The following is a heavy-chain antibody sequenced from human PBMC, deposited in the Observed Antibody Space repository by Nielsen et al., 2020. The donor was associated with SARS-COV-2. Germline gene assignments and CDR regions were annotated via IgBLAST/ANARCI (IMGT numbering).Heavy chain of an antibody. CDR3: AKTTAGAPWFDP. CDR2: IDHCGST. J-gene: IGHJ5*02. V-gene: IGHV4-39*07. D-gene: IGHD6-19*01. CDR1: GGSISSSSYY. Sequence: SETLSLTCTVSGGSISSSSYYWGWIRQPPGKGLEWIGTIDHCGSTYYNTSLKSRVTISVDTSKNQFSLKLSSVTAADTAVYYCAKTTAGAPWFDPWGQGTLVTVSS.